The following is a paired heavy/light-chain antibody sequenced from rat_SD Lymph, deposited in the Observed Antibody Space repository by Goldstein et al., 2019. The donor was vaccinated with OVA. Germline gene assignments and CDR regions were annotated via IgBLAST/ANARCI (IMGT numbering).Light chain of an antibody. CDR2: GGS. CDR3: QQHNEYPFT. CDR1: KSISKY. V-gene: IGKV16S1*01. Sequence: DVQMTQSPYNLAASPGENVSINCQASKSISKYLAWYQQKPGKANKLLIYGGSTLQSGIPSRFSGSRSGTDFTLTIRNLEPEDFGLYYCQQHNEYPFTFGAGTKLELK. J-gene: IGKJ2-1*01.
Heavy chain of an antibody. Sequence: EVQLVESGGGLVQPGGSMKLSCAASGFTFNNYGMAWVRQAPTKGLEWVATISYDGDNTYCRDSLKGRFTISRDHAKNTLYLQMNSLRSEDTATYYCTREKLSYGSLLRGVLDAWGQGASVTVSS. D-gene: IGHD1-6*01. CDR1: GFTFNNYG. V-gene: IGHV5-46*01. CDR2: ISYDGDNT. J-gene: IGHJ4*01. CDR3: TREKLSYGSLLRGVLDA.